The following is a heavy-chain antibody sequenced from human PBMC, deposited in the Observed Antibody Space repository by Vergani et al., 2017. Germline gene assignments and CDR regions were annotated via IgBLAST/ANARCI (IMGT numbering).Heavy chain of an antibody. CDR3: ARVSAYCGGDCSRDY. J-gene: IGHJ4*02. CDR2: ISSSSSYI. Sequence: EVQLVESGGGLVKPGGSLRLSCAAPGFTFSSYSMNWVRQAPGQGLEWVSSISSSSSYIHYADSVKGRFTISRDNAQNSLYLQMNSLRAEDTAVYYCARVSAYCGGDCSRDYWGQGTLVTVSS. V-gene: IGHV3-21*01. D-gene: IGHD2-21*02. CDR1: GFTFSSYS.